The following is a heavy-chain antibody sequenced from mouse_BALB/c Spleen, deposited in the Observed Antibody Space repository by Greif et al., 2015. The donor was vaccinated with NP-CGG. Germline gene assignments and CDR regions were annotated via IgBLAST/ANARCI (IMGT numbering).Heavy chain of an antibody. V-gene: IGHV1-80*01. CDR1: GYAFSSYW. J-gene: IGHJ4*01. Sequence: VQLQESGAELVRPGSSVKISCKASGYAFSSYWMNWVKQRPGQGLEWTGQIYPGDGDTNYNGKFKGKATLTADKSSSTAYMQLSSLTSEDSAVYFCARYDYDYYAMDCWGQGTSVTVSS. D-gene: IGHD2-4*01. CDR2: IYPGDGDT. CDR3: ARYDYDYYAMDC.